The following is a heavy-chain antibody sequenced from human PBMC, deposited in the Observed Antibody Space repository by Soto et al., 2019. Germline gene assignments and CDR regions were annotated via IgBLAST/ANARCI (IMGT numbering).Heavy chain of an antibody. Sequence: ETLSLTCTVSGGSISSYYWSWIRQPPGKGLEWIGYIYYSGSTNYNPSLKSRVTISVDTSKNQFSLKLSSVTAADTAVYYCARGEEYDYIWGSYRRRINWFDPWGQGTLVPVSS. J-gene: IGHJ5*02. CDR1: GGSISSYY. CDR3: ARGEEYDYIWGSYRRRINWFDP. CDR2: IYYSGST. D-gene: IGHD3-16*02. V-gene: IGHV4-59*01.